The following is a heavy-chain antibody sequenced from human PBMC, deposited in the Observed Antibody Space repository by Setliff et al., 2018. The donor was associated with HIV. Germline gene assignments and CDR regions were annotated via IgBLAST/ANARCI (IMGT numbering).Heavy chain of an antibody. CDR1: GYTFSQYP. V-gene: IGHV1-3*01. CDR3: ARDNGYYYMDV. CDR2: INAGNGNT. Sequence: ASVKVSCKASGYTFSQYPMHWVRQAPGQRPEWMGWINAGNGNTKYSQKFQGRVTITRDTSASTAYMDLSGLRSEDTAVYYCARDNGYYYMDVWGKGTTVTVSS. J-gene: IGHJ6*03.